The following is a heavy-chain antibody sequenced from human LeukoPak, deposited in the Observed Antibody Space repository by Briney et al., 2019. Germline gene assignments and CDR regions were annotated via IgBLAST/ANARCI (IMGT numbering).Heavy chain of an antibody. D-gene: IGHD1-14*01. J-gene: IGHJ4*02. CDR1: GFVLSSYA. V-gene: IGHV3-23*01. CDR3: ARDPLRGAPDYFDY. Sequence: PGGSLRLSCAASGFVLSSYAMSWVRQAPGKGLEWVSVISDSGVTTYYAESVKGRFTISRDTSKNTLSLQMDSLRTEDTAVYYCARDPLRGAPDYFDYWGQGTLVTISS. CDR2: ISDSGVTT.